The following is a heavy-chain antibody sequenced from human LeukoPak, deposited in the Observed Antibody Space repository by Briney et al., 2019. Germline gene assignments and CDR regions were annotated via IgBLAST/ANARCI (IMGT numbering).Heavy chain of an antibody. Sequence: GGSLRPSCAASGFTVSSNYMSWVRQAPGKGLEWVSVIYSGGSTYYADSVKGRFTTSRDNSKNTLYLQMNSLRAEDTAVYYCTRKGFMVRGVIKGLYYGMDVWGQGTTVTVSS. CDR3: TRKGFMVRGVIKGLYYGMDV. CDR2: IYSGGST. J-gene: IGHJ6*02. CDR1: GFTVSSNY. V-gene: IGHV3-66*01. D-gene: IGHD3-10*01.